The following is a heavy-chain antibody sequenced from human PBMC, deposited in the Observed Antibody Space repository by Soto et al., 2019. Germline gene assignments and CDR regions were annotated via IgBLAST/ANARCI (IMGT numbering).Heavy chain of an antibody. V-gene: IGHV5-51*01. J-gene: IGHJ4*02. CDR1: GYTFTNYC. CDR2: MYPDDSDT. D-gene: IGHD3-10*01. Sequence: PAESLKISCEVSGYTFTNYCIACVRQMPGKGLEWMGIMYPDDSDTRYSPSFQGQVTMSADKSISTAFLQWDNLKASDTAMYYCARFGLNSGTGDYWGQGTLVTVSS. CDR3: ARFGLNSGTGDY.